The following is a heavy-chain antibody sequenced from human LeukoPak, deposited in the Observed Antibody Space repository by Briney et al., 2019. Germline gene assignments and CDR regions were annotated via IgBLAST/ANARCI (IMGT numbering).Heavy chain of an antibody. CDR2: IIPIFGTA. CDR3: ARTYDFWSGYFLRTYGMDV. D-gene: IGHD3-3*01. J-gene: IGHJ6*02. Sequence: ASVKVSCKASGGTFSSYAISWVRQAPGQGLEWIGGIIPIFGTANYAQKFQGRVTITADESTSTAYMELSSLRSEDTAAYYCARTYDFWSGYFLRTYGMDVWGQGTTVTVSS. CDR1: GGTFSSYA. V-gene: IGHV1-69*01.